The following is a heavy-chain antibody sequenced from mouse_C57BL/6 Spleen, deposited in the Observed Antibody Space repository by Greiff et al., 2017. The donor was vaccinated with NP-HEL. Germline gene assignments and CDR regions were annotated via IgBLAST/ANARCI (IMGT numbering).Heavy chain of an antibody. CDR2: IYPGDGDT. J-gene: IGHJ1*03. V-gene: IGHV1-82*01. CDR3: AIITTVVDWYFDV. CDR1: GYAFSSSW. D-gene: IGHD1-1*01. Sequence: VQLVESGPELVKPGASVKISCKASGYAFSSSWMNWVKQRPGKGLEWIGRIYPGDGDTNYNGKFKGKATLTADKSSSTAYMQLSSLTSEDSAVYFCAIITTVVDWYFDVWGTGTTVTVSS.